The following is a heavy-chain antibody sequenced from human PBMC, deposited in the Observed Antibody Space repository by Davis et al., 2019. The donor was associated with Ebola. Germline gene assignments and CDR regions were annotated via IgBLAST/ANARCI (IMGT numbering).Heavy chain of an antibody. CDR1: SDTFSSYY. J-gene: IGHJ5*02. CDR3: ARDHPWAATTQFDP. V-gene: IGHV1-18*04. D-gene: IGHD5-24*01. CDR2: ISGYNGNN. Sequence: ASSQNFSSASSDTFSSYYIRWLLQPPAQGLEWMGWISGYNGNNNYAQKLQGRVTMTTDTSTSTASMELRSLRSDGTAVYYCARDHPWAATTQFDPWARGTLVTVSS.